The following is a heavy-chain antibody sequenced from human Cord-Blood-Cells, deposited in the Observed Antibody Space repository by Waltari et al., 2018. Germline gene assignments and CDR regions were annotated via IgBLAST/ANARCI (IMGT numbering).Heavy chain of an antibody. CDR1: GSTFTDHY. CDR2: VDPEDGET. CDR3: ATVGSAAVQGLDY. J-gene: IGHJ4*02. Sequence: DVQLLQSGAEVKKPGATVKITGKVSGSTFTDHYMKWVQQAHGKWLEWMGLVDPEDGETIYAEKFQGRVTITADTSTDTAYMELSSLRSEDTAVYYCATVGSAAVQGLDYWGQGTLVTVSS. V-gene: IGHV1-69-2*01. D-gene: IGHD6-13*01.